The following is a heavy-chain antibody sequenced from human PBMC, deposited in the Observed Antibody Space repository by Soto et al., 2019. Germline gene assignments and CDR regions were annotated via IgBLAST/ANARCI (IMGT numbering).Heavy chain of an antibody. V-gene: IGHV4-59*01. CDR2: IYYSGST. CDR3: ARFNYCVSTSCYYCYGMDV. Sequence: SETLSLTCTVSGGSISSYYWSWIRQPPGKGLEWIGYIYYSGSTNYNPSLKSRVTISVDTSKNQFSLKLRSVTAADTAVYYCARFNYCVSTSCYYCYGMDVWGQGTTVTVSS. J-gene: IGHJ6*02. CDR1: GGSISSYY. D-gene: IGHD2-2*01.